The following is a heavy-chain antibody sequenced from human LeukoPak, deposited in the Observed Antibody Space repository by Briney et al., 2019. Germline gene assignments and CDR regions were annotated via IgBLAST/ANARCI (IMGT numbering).Heavy chain of an antibody. J-gene: IGHJ4*02. CDR3: AKTPPTDY. V-gene: IGHV3-23*01. D-gene: IGHD4-17*01. Sequence: SGGSLRLSCAASGFTFSSYAMSWVRQAPGKGLEWVPGISGSGGNTYYADSVKGRFTISRDNSQNTLYLQMNTLRAEDTAVYYCAKTPPTDYWGQGTLVTVSS. CDR1: GFTFSSYA. CDR2: ISGSGGNT.